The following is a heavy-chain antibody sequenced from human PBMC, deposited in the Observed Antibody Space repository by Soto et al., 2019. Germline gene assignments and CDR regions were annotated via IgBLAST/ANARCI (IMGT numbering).Heavy chain of an antibody. Sequence: QMQLVQSGPEVKKPGTSVKVSCKASGFTFTSSAVQWVRQARGQRLEWIGWIVVGSGNTNYAQKFQEXATXTXAMSTSTAYMELSSLRSEDTAVYYCAAESKPAATVDWGQGTLVTVSS. CDR3: AAESKPAATVD. J-gene: IGHJ4*02. D-gene: IGHD2-2*01. CDR2: IVVGSGNT. CDR1: GFTFTSSA. V-gene: IGHV1-58*01.